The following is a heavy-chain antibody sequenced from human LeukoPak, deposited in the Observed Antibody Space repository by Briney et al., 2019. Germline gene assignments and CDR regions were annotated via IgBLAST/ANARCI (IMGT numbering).Heavy chain of an antibody. CDR1: GGSISSYY. Sequence: SETLSLTCTVSGGSISSYYWSWIRQPPGKGLEWIGYIYYSGSTNYNPSLKSRVTISVDTSKNQFSLKLSSVTAADTAVYYCAVCSGGSCYSSDYWGQGTLVTVSS. V-gene: IGHV4-59*01. CDR2: IYYSGST. J-gene: IGHJ4*02. CDR3: AVCSGGSCYSSDY. D-gene: IGHD2-15*01.